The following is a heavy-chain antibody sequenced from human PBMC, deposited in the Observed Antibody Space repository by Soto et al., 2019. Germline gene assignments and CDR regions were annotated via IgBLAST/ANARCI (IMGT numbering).Heavy chain of an antibody. CDR1: GFTFTNAW. J-gene: IGHJ4*02. CDR2: VKSKARVYTT. D-gene: IGHD2-2*01. CDR3: ARGHCSSSTRCFVYFDY. Sequence: PGGSLRLSCAASGFTFTNAWMTWVRQAPGRGLEWVGRVKSKARVYTTEYAASVKGRFTVSRDDSKNTLYLQMSSLKTEDTAVYYCARGHCSSSTRCFVYFDYWGQGLLVTVSS. V-gene: IGHV3-15*08.